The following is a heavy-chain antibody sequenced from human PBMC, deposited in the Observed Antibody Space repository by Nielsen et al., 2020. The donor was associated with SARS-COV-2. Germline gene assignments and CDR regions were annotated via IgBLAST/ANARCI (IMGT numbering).Heavy chain of an antibody. CDR3: AKRSLFSSNYYYGLDV. CDR1: GFTFSTYA. Sequence: GGSLRLSCAASGFTFSTYAMNWVRQAPGKGLEWVSGIGGGGARKFYADSVKGRFTVSRDNSKNTLYLQMNILRAEDTAVYYCAKRSLFSSNYYYGLDVWGQGTTVIVPS. D-gene: IGHD2-21*01. J-gene: IGHJ6*02. CDR2: IGGGGARK. V-gene: IGHV3-23*01.